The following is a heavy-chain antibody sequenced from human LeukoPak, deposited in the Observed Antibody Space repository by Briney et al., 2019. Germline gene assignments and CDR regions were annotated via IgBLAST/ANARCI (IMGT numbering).Heavy chain of an antibody. CDR1: GGSVSSGSYY. J-gene: IGHJ5*02. V-gene: IGHV4-61*01. D-gene: IGHD2-2*01. CDR3: ARVSIVVVPAAIHNWFDP. Sequence: SETLSLTCTVSGGSVSSGSYYWSWIRQPPGEGLEWIGYIYYSGSTNYNPSLKSRVTISVDTSKSQFSLKLSSVTAADTAVYYCARVSIVVVPAAIHNWFDPWGQGTLVTVSS. CDR2: IYYSGST.